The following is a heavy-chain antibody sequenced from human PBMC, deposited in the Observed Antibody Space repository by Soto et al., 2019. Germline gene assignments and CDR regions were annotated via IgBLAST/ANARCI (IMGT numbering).Heavy chain of an antibody. CDR1: GYTFTSFD. Sequence: QVQLEQSGAEVKKPGASVKVSCKASGYTFTSFDINWVRQATGQGLEWMGWMNPNSGNTRYAQKFQGRITMTRNTSISTADMELSSLRSEDTAVYYCARKYSSNSEGFGMDVWGQGTTVTVSS. CDR2: MNPNSGNT. J-gene: IGHJ6*02. V-gene: IGHV1-8*01. D-gene: IGHD6-13*01. CDR3: ARKYSSNSEGFGMDV.